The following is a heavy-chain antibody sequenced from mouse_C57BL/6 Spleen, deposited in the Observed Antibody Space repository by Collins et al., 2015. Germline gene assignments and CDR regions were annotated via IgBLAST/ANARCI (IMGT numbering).Heavy chain of an antibody. V-gene: IGHV1-47*01. J-gene: IGHJ1*03. D-gene: IGHD2-1*01. CDR3: ARSGNLFWFFDV. CDR2: FHPYDDDT. Sequence: EWMKQNHGKSLEWTGNFHPYDDDTKYNEKFKGKATLTVEKSSNTVYLELSRLTSDDSALYYCARSGNLFWFFDVWGTGTTVTVSS.